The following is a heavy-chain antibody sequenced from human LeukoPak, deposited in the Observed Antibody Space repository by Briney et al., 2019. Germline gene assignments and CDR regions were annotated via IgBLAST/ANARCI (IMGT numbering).Heavy chain of an antibody. CDR1: GFTFSDYY. D-gene: IGHD5-24*01. J-gene: IGHJ4*02. V-gene: IGHV3-11*01. CDR3: ARGRRWLHYFDY. Sequence: AGGSLRLSCAASGFTFSDYYMSWIRQAPGKGLEWVSYISSSGSTIYYADSVRGRFTISRDNAKNSLYLQMNSLRAEDTAVYYCARGRRWLHYFDYWGQGTLVTVSS. CDR2: ISSSGSTI.